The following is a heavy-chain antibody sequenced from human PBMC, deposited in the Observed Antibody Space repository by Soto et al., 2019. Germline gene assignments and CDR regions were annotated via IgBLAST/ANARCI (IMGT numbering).Heavy chain of an antibody. CDR1: GFTFDDYA. D-gene: IGHD6-19*01. Sequence: EVQLVESGGGLVQPGRSLRLSCAASGFTFDDYAMHWVRQAPGKGLEWVSGISWNSGSIGYADSVKGRFTISRDNAKNSLYLQMNSLRAEDTALYYCAKDLVGIAVAGSWGYGMDVWGQGTTVTVSS. V-gene: IGHV3-9*01. CDR3: AKDLVGIAVAGSWGYGMDV. CDR2: ISWNSGSI. J-gene: IGHJ6*02.